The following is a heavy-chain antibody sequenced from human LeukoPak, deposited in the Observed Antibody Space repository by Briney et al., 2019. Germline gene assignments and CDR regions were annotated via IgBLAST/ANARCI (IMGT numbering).Heavy chain of an antibody. V-gene: IGHV4-34*01. CDR1: GGSFSSGLYY. CDR2: INHSGGT. D-gene: IGHD4-17*01. J-gene: IGHJ4*02. Sequence: SQTLSLTCTVSGGSFSSGLYYWSWIRQPPGKGLEWIGEINHSGGTNYNPSLKSRVTISVDTSKNQFSLKLSSVTAADTAVYYCARGGYGDHGRFDYWGQGTLVTVSS. CDR3: ARGGYGDHGRFDY.